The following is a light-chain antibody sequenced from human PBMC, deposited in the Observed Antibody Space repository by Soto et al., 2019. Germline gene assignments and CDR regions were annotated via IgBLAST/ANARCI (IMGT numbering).Light chain of an antibody. CDR1: QSLLHDNGYNY. Sequence: DIVMTQSPLSLPVTPGEPASISCRSSQSLLHDNGYNYLDWYLQRPGQSPQLLIYLGSNRASGVPDRFSGSGSGTDFTLKISRVEAEDVGIYYCMQGRQPPYTFGQGTTLEIK. V-gene: IGKV2-28*01. CDR2: LGS. J-gene: IGKJ2*01. CDR3: MQGRQPPYT.